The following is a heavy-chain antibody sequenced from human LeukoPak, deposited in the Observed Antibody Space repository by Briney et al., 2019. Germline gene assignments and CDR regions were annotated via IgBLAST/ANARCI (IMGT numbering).Heavy chain of an antibody. Sequence: GGSLRLSCAASGFTFSSYGMHWVRQAPGKGLEWVAVISYDGSNKYYADSVKGRFTISRDNSKNTLYLQMNSLRAEDTAVYYCAKLLLRDYYDSSGDDYWGQGTLVTVSS. D-gene: IGHD3-22*01. CDR2: ISYDGSNK. CDR1: GFTFSSYG. V-gene: IGHV3-30*18. J-gene: IGHJ4*02. CDR3: AKLLLRDYYDSSGDDY.